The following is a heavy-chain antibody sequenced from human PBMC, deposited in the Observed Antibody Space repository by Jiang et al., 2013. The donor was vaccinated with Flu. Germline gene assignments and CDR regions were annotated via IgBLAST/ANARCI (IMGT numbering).Heavy chain of an antibody. D-gene: IGHD3-22*01. J-gene: IGHJ4*02. V-gene: IGHV4-39*01. CDR3: ASQFKRSGYYS. Sequence: KSRVTISVDTSKNQFSLKLSSVTAADTAVYYCASQFKRSGYYSWGQGTLVTVSS.